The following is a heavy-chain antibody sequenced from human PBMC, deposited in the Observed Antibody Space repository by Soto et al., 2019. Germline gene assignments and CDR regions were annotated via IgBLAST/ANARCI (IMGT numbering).Heavy chain of an antibody. CDR1: GGSIRNVY. CDR3: ARAHAPTLPFDY. D-gene: IGHD2-15*01. V-gene: IGHV4-59*01. Sequence: SETLSLTXTVSGGSIRNVYWSWIRQSPGKGLEWICFIFHSGNAKYNPSLKSRVTISVDTSKNQFSLSLDSVTAADTAVYFCARAHAPTLPFDYWGQGTLVTVSS. CDR2: IFHSGNA. J-gene: IGHJ4*01.